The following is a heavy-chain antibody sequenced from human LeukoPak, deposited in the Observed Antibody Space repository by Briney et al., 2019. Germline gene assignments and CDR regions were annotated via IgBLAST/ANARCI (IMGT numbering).Heavy chain of an antibody. J-gene: IGHJ4*02. D-gene: IGHD1-14*01. CDR1: GYTFTSYY. V-gene: IGHV1-46*01. Sequence: ASVKVSCTASGYTFTSYYMHWVRQAPGQGLEWMGIINPSGGSTSYAQTFQGRVTMTRDTSTGTVYIELSMLRSEDTAVYFCARGGPRKKDVSFVWGQGTLVTVSS. CDR2: INPSGGST. CDR3: ARGGPRKKDVSFV.